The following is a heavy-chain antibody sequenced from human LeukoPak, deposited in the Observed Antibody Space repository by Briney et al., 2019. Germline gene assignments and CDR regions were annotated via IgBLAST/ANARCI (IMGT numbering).Heavy chain of an antibody. CDR3: VKLSRFFAGDYG. D-gene: IGHD3-3*01. J-gene: IGHJ4*02. CDR1: GFTFSEHP. Sequence: GGSLRLSCVASGFTFSEHPMNWVRQAPGKAPEWISYISVYADKTYYAESVRGRFNISRDDATNSLYLQMNSLRAEDSSVYYCVKLSRFFAGDYGWGQGTQVTVSS. CDR2: ISVYADKT. V-gene: IGHV3/OR16-9*01.